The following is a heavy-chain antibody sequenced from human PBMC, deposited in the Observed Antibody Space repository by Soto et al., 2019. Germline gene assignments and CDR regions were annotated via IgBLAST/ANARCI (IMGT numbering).Heavy chain of an antibody. Sequence: PGESLKISCKGSGYSFTSYWIGWVRQMPGKGLEWMGIIYPGDSDTRYSPSFQGQVTISADKSISTAYLQWSSLKASDTAMYYCARRKIVVVPAAMGSYYYYGMDVWGQGTTVTVSS. CDR2: IYPGDSDT. CDR3: ARRKIVVVPAAMGSYYYYGMDV. CDR1: GYSFTSYW. D-gene: IGHD2-2*01. J-gene: IGHJ6*02. V-gene: IGHV5-51*01.